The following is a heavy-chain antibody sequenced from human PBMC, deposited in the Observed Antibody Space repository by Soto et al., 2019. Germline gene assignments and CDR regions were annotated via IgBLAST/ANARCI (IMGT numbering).Heavy chain of an antibody. CDR1: GGSISSGGYY. V-gene: IGHV4-31*03. J-gene: IGHJ4*02. Sequence: QVQLQESGPGLVKPSQTLSLTCTVSGGSISSGGYYWSWIRQHPGKGLEWIGYIYYSGSTYYNPSLKSRVTISVDTSKNQFSQKLSSVTAADTDVYYCARFIPGTGSDYWGQGTLVTVSS. CDR2: IYYSGST. D-gene: IGHD1-20*01. CDR3: ARFIPGTGSDY.